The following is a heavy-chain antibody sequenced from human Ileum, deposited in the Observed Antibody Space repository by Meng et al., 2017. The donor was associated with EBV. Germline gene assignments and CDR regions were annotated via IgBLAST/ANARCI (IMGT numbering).Heavy chain of an antibody. Sequence: HVQLVKSGTVVKKPRASVKVSCKASGYNFTNYGITWVRQAPGQGLEWMGWISAYNGNTNYAQKLQGRVTMTTDTSTGTAYMELRSLRSDDTAVYYCARDRQCGYWGQGTLVTVSS. CDR3: ARDRQCGY. D-gene: IGHD6-19*01. V-gene: IGHV1-18*01. CDR1: GYNFTNYG. J-gene: IGHJ4*02. CDR2: ISAYNGNT.